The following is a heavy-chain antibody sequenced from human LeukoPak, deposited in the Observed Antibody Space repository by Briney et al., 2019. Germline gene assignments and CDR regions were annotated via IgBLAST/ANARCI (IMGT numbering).Heavy chain of an antibody. J-gene: IGHJ5*02. V-gene: IGHV3-30-3*01. CDR3: SKDLTSDFGGDLDP. CDR2: ISYDGSNK. Sequence: PGGSLRLSCAVSGFTFSSYAMHWVRQAPGKGLEWVAVISYDGSNKYYADSVKGRFTISRDNSKNTLYLQMNSLRVEDAAVYYCSKDLTSDFGGDLDPWGRGTLVTVSS. D-gene: IGHD4-23*01. CDR1: GFTFSSYA.